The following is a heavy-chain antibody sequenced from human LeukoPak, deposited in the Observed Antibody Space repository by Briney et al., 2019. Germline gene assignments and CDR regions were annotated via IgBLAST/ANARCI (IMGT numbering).Heavy chain of an antibody. CDR1: GGSFSGYY. V-gene: IGHV4-34*01. CDR2: INHSGST. D-gene: IGHD6-13*01. J-gene: IGHJ6*03. Sequence: PSETLSLTCVVYGGSFSGYYWSWIRQPPGKGLEWIGEINHSGSTNYNPSLKSRVTISVDTSKNQFSLKLSSVTAADTAVYYCARGRISSWYYYYMDVWGKGTTVTVSS. CDR3: ARGRISSWYYYYMDV.